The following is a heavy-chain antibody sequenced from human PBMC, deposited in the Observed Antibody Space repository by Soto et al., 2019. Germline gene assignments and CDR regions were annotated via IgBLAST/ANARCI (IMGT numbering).Heavy chain of an antibody. D-gene: IGHD2-15*01. Sequence: ASVKVSCKASGYTFTSYYMHWVRQAPGQGLEWMGIINPSGGSTSYAQKFQGRVTMTRDTSTSTVYMELSSLRAEDTAVYYCARGYCSGGSCYLRLYYYYYMDVWGKGTTVTVSS. CDR1: GYTFTSYY. J-gene: IGHJ6*03. CDR2: INPSGGST. CDR3: ARGYCSGGSCYLRLYYYYYMDV. V-gene: IGHV1-46*01.